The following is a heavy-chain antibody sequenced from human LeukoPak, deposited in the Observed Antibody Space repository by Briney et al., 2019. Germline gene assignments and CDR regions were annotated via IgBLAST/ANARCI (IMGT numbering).Heavy chain of an antibody. J-gene: IGHJ6*04. CDR1: GFTVSSNY. CDR2: IYSGGNT. Sequence: GSLRLSXAASGFTVSSNYMSWVRRAPGKGLEWVSVIYSGGNTYYADSVKGRFTISRDNSKNTLYLQMNSLRAEDTAVYYCARQYCSSTSCPIMDVWGKGTTVTVSS. V-gene: IGHV3-53*01. D-gene: IGHD2-2*01. CDR3: ARQYCSSTSCPIMDV.